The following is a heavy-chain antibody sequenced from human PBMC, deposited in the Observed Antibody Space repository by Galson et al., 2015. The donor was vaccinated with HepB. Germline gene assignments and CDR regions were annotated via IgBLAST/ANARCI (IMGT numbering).Heavy chain of an antibody. CDR3: ARDYGSGSYSDAFDI. CDR2: ISAYNGNT. V-gene: IGHV1-69*13. Sequence: SVKVSCKASGGTFSSYAISWVRQAPGQGLEWMGWISAYNGNTNYAQKLQGRVTITADESTSTAYMELSSLRSEDTAVYYCARDYGSGSYSDAFDIWGQGTMVTVSS. J-gene: IGHJ3*02. D-gene: IGHD3-10*01. CDR1: GGTFSSYA.